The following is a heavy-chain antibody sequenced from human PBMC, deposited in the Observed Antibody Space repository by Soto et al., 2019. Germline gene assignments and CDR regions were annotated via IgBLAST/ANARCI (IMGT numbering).Heavy chain of an antibody. V-gene: IGHV4-59*01. J-gene: IGHJ3*02. CDR2: IYYSGST. Sequence: SETLCLTCTVSGGSISSYYWSWIRQPPGKGLEWIGYIYYSGSTNYNPSIKSRVTISVDTSKNQFSLKLSSVTAADTAVYYCARGGNSSSWYHGAFDIWGQGTMVT. CDR1: GGSISSYY. D-gene: IGHD6-13*01. CDR3: ARGGNSSSWYHGAFDI.